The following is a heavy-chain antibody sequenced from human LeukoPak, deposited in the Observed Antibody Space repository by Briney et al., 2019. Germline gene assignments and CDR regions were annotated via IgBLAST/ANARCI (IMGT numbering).Heavy chain of an antibody. V-gene: IGHV4-59*01. D-gene: IGHD3-10*01. CDR3: ARDLERGVIGGFGP. CDR2: IYSSGDT. CDR1: GGSLSNYF. J-gene: IGHJ5*02. Sequence: SETLSLTCGVSGGSLSNYFWSWIRQPPGKGLEWIGFIYSSGDTKYNPSLKSRVSVTADTSKNQISLTPRSVTAADTAVYYCARDLERGVIGGFGPWGQGTLVTVSS.